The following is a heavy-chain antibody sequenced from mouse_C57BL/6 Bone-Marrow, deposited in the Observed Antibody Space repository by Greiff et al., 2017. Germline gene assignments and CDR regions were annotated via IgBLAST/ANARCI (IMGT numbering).Heavy chain of an antibody. V-gene: IGHV1-15*01. CDR2: IDPETGGT. J-gene: IGHJ1*03. CDR1: GYTFTDYE. Sequence: QVQLQQSGAELVRPGASVTLSCKASGYTFTDYEMHWVKQTPVHGLEWIGAIDPETGGTAYNQKFKGKAILTADKSSSTAYMELRSLTSADSAVYYCTRWGDDWDFDVWGTGTTVTVSS. CDR3: TRWGDDWDFDV.